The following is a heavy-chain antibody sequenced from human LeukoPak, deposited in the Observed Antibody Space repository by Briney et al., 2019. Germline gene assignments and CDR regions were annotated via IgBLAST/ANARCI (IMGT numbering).Heavy chain of an antibody. D-gene: IGHD2-8*01. CDR1: GYIFYTYG. V-gene: IGHV1-18*01. CDR2: ISPDTDDT. Sequence: ASVKVSCKASGYIFYTYGISWVRQTPGQGLEWMAWISPDTDDTKYAQKLEGRVALTTDTTTSTAYLELRNLRSGDTAVYYCARSGFCTSSRCYRESDGFDIWGQGTKVTVSS. J-gene: IGHJ3*02. CDR3: ARSGFCTSSRCYRESDGFDI.